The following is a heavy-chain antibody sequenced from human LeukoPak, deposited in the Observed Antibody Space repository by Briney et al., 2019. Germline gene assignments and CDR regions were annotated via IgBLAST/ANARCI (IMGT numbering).Heavy chain of an antibody. CDR1: GYNFTNYW. CDR3: ACPRDLATIWSFDY. J-gene: IGHJ4*02. CDR2: IYPGDSDT. D-gene: IGHD5-24*01. Sequence: GESLKISCKGSGYNFTNYWIGWVRQMPGKGLEWMGIIYPGDSDTTYSPSFQGQVTISADKSISTAYLQWSSLKASDTAMYYCACPRDLATIWSFDYWGQGTLVTVSS. V-gene: IGHV5-51*01.